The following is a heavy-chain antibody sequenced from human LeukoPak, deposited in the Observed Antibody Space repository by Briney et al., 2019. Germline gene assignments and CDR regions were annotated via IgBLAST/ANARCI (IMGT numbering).Heavy chain of an antibody. D-gene: IGHD3-10*01. CDR2: IFYSGST. CDR3: ARDRVLSLSMVRDTFYGMDV. CDR1: GGSIRSGDYY. J-gene: IGHJ6*02. V-gene: IGHV4-31*03. Sequence: SETLSLTCTVSGGSIRSGDYYWSWVRQHPGEGLEWIGFIFYSGSTSYNPSLKSRVTMSVDTSNNQFSLNLRSVTAADTAVYYCARDRVLSLSMVRDTFYGMDVWGQGTTVTVSS.